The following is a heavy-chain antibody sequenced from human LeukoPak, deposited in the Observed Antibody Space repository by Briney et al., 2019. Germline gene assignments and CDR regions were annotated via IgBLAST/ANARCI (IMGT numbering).Heavy chain of an antibody. CDR3: ARQSVGDAFDI. CDR1: GGSFSGYY. V-gene: IGHV4-34*01. CDR2: INHSGST. J-gene: IGHJ3*02. D-gene: IGHD4-23*01. Sequence: SETLSLTCAVYGGSFSGYYWSWIRQPPGKGLEWIGEINHSGSTNYNPSLKSRVTISVDTSKNQFSLKLSSVTAADTAVYYCARQSVGDAFDIWGQGTMVTVSS.